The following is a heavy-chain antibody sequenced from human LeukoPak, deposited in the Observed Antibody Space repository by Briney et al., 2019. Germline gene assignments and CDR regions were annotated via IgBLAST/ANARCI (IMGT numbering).Heavy chain of an antibody. V-gene: IGHV1-69*01. J-gene: IGHJ6*02. Sequence: SVKVSCKASGGTFSSYAISWVRQAPGQGLEWMGGIIPILGTANYAQKFQGRVTITADESTSTAYMELSSLRSEDTAVYYCASRGLGYCSGGSCYSTGTGHYYYYYGMDVWGQGTTVTVSS. CDR3: ASRGLGYCSGGSCYSTGTGHYYYYYGMDV. CDR1: GGTFSSYA. D-gene: IGHD2-15*01. CDR2: IIPILGTA.